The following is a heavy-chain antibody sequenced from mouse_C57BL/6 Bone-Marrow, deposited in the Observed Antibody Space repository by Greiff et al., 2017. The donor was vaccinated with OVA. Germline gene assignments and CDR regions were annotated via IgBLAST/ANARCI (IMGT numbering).Heavy chain of an antibody. J-gene: IGHJ4*01. Sequence: EVMLVESGAELVKPGASVKLSCTASGFNIKDYYMHWVKQRTEKGLEWIGRIDPEDGETKYAPKFQGKATITADTSSNTAYLQLSSLTSEDTAVYYCAAHYYSWAMDYWGQGTSVTVSS. D-gene: IGHD1-1*01. V-gene: IGHV14-2*01. CDR1: GFNIKDYY. CDR2: IDPEDGET. CDR3: AAHYYSWAMDY.